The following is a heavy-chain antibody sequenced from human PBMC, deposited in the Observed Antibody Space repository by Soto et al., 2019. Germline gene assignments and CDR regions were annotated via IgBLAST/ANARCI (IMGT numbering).Heavy chain of an antibody. Sequence: SETLSLTCNVSGSCISSYYWSWIRQPPGKGLEWIGYVYYTGSTLYNPSLKSRVTISVDMSKKEFSLRLSSVIAADTAVYYCARTRMIESWIDSWGQGTPVTVSS. D-gene: IGHD3-16*01. CDR2: VYYTGST. V-gene: IGHV4-59*01. CDR3: ARTRMIESWIDS. CDR1: GSCISSYY. J-gene: IGHJ4*02.